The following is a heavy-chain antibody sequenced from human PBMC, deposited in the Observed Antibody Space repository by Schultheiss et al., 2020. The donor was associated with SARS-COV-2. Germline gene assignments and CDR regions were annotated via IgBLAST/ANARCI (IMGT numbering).Heavy chain of an antibody. V-gene: IGHV1-18*01. J-gene: IGHJ4*02. Sequence: ASVKVSCKASGYTFTSYGISWVRQAPGQGLEWMGWISAYNGNTNYAQKLQGRVTMTTDTSTSTAYMELRSLRSDDTAVYYCARGSLNGYSSSWYDLFDYWGQGTLVTVSS. CDR2: ISAYNGNT. D-gene: IGHD6-13*01. CDR1: GYTFTSYG. CDR3: ARGSLNGYSSSWYDLFDY.